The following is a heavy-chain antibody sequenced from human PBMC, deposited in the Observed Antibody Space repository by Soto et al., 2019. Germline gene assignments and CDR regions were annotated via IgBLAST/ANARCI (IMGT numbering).Heavy chain of an antibody. D-gene: IGHD4-17*01. Sequence: ASETLSLTCTVSGGSISSGGYYWSWIRQHPGKGLEWIGYIYYSGSTYYNPSLKSRVTISVDTSKNQFSLKLSSVTAADTAVYYCARVRSSYGDPGYFDLWGRGTLVTVSS. CDR3: ARVRSSYGDPGYFDL. V-gene: IGHV4-31*03. CDR1: GGSISSGGYY. CDR2: IYYSGST. J-gene: IGHJ2*01.